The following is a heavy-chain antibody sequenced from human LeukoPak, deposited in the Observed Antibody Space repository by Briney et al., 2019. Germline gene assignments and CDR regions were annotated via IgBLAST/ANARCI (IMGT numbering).Heavy chain of an antibody. CDR1: DGSISSYY. CDR3: ARGIPVTPYFDY. CDR2: IDSSEST. Sequence: PSETLSLTCTVSDGSISSYYWSWIRQPPGEGLEWIGHIDSSESTNFNPSLKSRITISVDTSKNQFSLNLSSVTAADTAVYYCARGIPVTPYFDYWGQGTLVTVSS. D-gene: IGHD5-18*01. V-gene: IGHV4-59*01. J-gene: IGHJ4*02.